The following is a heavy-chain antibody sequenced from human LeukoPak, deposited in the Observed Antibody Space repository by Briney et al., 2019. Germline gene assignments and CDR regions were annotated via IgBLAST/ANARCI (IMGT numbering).Heavy chain of an antibody. J-gene: IGHJ5*02. Sequence: SETLSPTCAVYGGSFSGYYWSWIRQPPGKGLEWIGEINHSGSTNYNPSLKSRVTISVDTSKNQFSLKLSSVTAEDTAVYYCASRTPSSSWYFGNWFDPWGQGTLVTVSS. D-gene: IGHD6-13*01. CDR3: ASRTPSSSWYFGNWFDP. CDR1: GGSFSGYY. V-gene: IGHV4-34*01. CDR2: INHSGST.